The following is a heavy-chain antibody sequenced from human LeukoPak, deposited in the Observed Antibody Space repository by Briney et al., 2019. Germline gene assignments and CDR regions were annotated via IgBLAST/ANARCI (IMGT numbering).Heavy chain of an antibody. V-gene: IGHV4-34*01. CDR1: GGSFSGYY. D-gene: IGHD5-12*01. J-gene: IGHJ4*02. CDR2: INHSGST. CDR3: ARAVRGYSGSKYYFDY. Sequence: SETLSLTCAVYGGSFSGYYWSWIRQPQGKGLEWIGEINHSGSTNYNPSLKSRVTISVDTSKNQFSLKLSSVTAADTAVYYCARAVRGYSGSKYYFDYWGQGTLVTVSS.